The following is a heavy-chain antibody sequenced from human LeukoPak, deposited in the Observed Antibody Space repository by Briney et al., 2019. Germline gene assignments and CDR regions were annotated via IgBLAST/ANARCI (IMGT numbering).Heavy chain of an antibody. D-gene: IGHD1-7*01. Sequence: ASVKVSCKASGYTFTGYYMHWVRQAPGQGLEWMGGINPNSGGTNYAQKFQGRVTMTRDTSISTAYMELSRLRSDDTAVYYCAREGHYITGTTSDWFDPWGQGTLVTVSS. J-gene: IGHJ5*02. CDR1: GYTFTGYY. CDR2: INPNSGGT. CDR3: AREGHYITGTTSDWFDP. V-gene: IGHV1-2*02.